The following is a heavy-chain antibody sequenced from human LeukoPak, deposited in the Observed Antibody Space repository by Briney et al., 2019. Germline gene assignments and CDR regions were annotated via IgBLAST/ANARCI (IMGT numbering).Heavy chain of an antibody. CDR1: GFTFSSYS. CDR3: ARCSMVRGVIRFNWFDP. CDR2: ISSSSSYI. V-gene: IGHV3-21*01. D-gene: IGHD3-10*01. Sequence: PGGSLRLSCAASGFTFSSYSMNWVRQAPGKGLEWVSSISSSSSYIYYADSVKGRFTISRDNAKNSLYLQMTSLRAEDTAVYYCARCSMVRGVIRFNWFDPWGQGTLVTVSS. J-gene: IGHJ5*02.